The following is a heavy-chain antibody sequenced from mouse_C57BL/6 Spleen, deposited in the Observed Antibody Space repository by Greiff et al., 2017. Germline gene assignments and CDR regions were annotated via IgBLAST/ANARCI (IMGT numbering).Heavy chain of an antibody. Sequence: QVQLQQPGAELVKPGASVKMSCKASGYTFTSYWITWVKQRPGQGLEWIGDIYPGSGSTNYNEKCKSKATLTVDTSSSTAYMQLSSLTSEDSAVSYCARYDGSSVYWYFDVWGTGTTVTVSS. J-gene: IGHJ1*03. CDR2: IYPGSGST. CDR3: ARYDGSSVYWYFDV. V-gene: IGHV1-55*01. CDR1: GYTFTSYW. D-gene: IGHD1-1*01.